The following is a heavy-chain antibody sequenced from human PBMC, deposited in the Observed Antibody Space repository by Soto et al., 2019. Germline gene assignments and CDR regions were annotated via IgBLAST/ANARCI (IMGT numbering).Heavy chain of an antibody. D-gene: IGHD3-10*01. J-gene: IGHJ4*02. CDR2: IIPIFGTA. V-gene: IGHV1-69*13. CDR3: ARDRGVRDSSSPFGY. CDR1: GGTFSSYA. Sequence: SVKVSCKASGGTFSSYAISWVRPAPGQGLEWMGGIIPIFGTANYAQKFQGRVTITAEEPTSTAYMELSSLRSEDTAVYYCARDRGVRDSSSPFGYGGQETLVTVSS.